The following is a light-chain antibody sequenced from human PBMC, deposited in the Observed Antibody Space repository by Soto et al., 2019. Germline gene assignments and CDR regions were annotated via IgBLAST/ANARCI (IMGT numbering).Light chain of an antibody. CDR3: TSYVGSNIWV. CDR1: SSDVGAYHY. J-gene: IGLJ3*02. Sequence: QSALTQPPSASGSPGQSVTISCTGTSSDVGAYHYVSWYQQYPGKAPKLMIYEVSKRPSGVPDRFSGSKSGNTASLTVSGLQAEDEADYYCTSYVGSNIWVFGGGTKLTVL. V-gene: IGLV2-8*01. CDR2: EVS.